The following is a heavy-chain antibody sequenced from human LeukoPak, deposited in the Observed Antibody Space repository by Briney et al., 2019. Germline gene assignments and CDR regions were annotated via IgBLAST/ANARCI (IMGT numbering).Heavy chain of an antibody. CDR2: ISGSGGST. CDR3: ARMVDSSGYYLDY. J-gene: IGHJ4*02. Sequence: GGSLRLSCAASGFTFSSYAMSWVRQAPGKGLEWVSAISGSGGSTYYGDSVKGRFTISRDNSKNTLYLQMNSLRAEDTAVYYCARMVDSSGYYLDYWGQGTLVTVSS. D-gene: IGHD3-22*01. V-gene: IGHV3-23*01. CDR1: GFTFSSYA.